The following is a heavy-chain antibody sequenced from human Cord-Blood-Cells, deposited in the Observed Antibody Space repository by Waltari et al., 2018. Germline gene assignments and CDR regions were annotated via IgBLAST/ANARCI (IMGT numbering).Heavy chain of an antibody. Sequence: QVQLVQSGAEVKKPGASVKVSCKVSGYTLTELSMHWVGQAPGRGLEWMGGFEPGDGETIYEQKCQGRVTMTEDTSTDTAYMELSSLRSEDTAVYYCATFQLEPLDYWGQGTLVTVSS. CDR1: GYTLTELS. CDR2: FEPGDGET. CDR3: ATFQLEPLDY. V-gene: IGHV1-24*01. D-gene: IGHD1-1*01. J-gene: IGHJ4*02.